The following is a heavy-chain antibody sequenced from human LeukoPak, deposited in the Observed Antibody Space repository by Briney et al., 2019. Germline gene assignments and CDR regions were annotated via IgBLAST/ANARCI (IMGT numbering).Heavy chain of an antibody. CDR1: GFTFDDYA. J-gene: IGHJ4*02. D-gene: IGHD2-2*01. Sequence: PGRSLRLSCAASGFTFDDYAMHWVRQAPGKGLEWVSGISWNSGSIGYADSVKGRFTISRDNAKNSLYLQMNSLRAEDMALYYCAKDSRRYCSSTSCYGSCFDYWGQGTLVTVSS. CDR3: AKDSRRYCSSTSCYGSCFDY. V-gene: IGHV3-9*03. CDR2: ISWNSGSI.